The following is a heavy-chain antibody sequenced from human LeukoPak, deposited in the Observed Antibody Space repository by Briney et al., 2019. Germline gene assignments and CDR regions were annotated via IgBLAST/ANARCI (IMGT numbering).Heavy chain of an antibody. CDR2: IYHSGST. Sequence: PSETLSLTCTVSGYSISSGYNWDWIRQPPGKGLEWIGSIYHSGSTYYNPSLKSRVTISVDTSKNQFSLKLSSVTAADTAVYYCATRHYYDSSEGEHDAFDIWGQGTMVTVSS. V-gene: IGHV4-38-2*02. D-gene: IGHD3-22*01. J-gene: IGHJ3*02. CDR1: GYSISSGYN. CDR3: ATRHYYDSSEGEHDAFDI.